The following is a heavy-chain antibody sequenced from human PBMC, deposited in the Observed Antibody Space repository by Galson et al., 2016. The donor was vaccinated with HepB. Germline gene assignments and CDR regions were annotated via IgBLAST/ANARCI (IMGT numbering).Heavy chain of an antibody. D-gene: IGHD1-7*01. Sequence: SGGSFSSYAISWVRQAPGQGLEWMGGIITMFGTSNYAQKFQGRVTITADESTSTAYMELSSLRSEDTALYYCATFQWDGELLFYFDSWGQGTLVTVSS. CDR1: GGSFSSYA. CDR3: ATFQWDGELLFYFDS. J-gene: IGHJ4*02. V-gene: IGHV1-69*01. CDR2: IITMFGTS.